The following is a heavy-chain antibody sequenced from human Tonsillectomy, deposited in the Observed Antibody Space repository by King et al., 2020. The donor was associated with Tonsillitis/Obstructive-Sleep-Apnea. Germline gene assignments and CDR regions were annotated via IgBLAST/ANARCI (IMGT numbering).Heavy chain of an antibody. CDR3: ARGAAITMIVVVMS. CDR2: ISYDGSNK. D-gene: IGHD3-22*01. CDR1: GFTFSSYA. V-gene: IGHV3-30*04. J-gene: IGHJ4*02. Sequence: VQLVESGGGVVQPGRSLRLSCAASGFTFSSYAMHWVRQAPGKGLEWVAVISYDGSNKYYADSVKGRFTISRDNSKNTLYLQMNSLRAEDTAVYYCARGAAITMIVVVMSWGPGTLVTVSS.